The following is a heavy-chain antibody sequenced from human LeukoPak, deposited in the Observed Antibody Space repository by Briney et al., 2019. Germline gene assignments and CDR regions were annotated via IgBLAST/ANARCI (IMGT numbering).Heavy chain of an antibody. CDR1: GFTFSSYG. CDR3: ATSMTTPHPVDP. D-gene: IGHD4-11*01. J-gene: IGHJ5*02. CDR2: IWYDGSNK. Sequence: GGSLRLSCAASGFTFSSYGMHWVRQAPDKGLEWVAIIWYDGSNKYYADSVKGRFTISRDNSKNTLYLQMNSLRAEDTAVYYCATSMTTPHPVDPWGQGTLVTVSS. V-gene: IGHV3-33*01.